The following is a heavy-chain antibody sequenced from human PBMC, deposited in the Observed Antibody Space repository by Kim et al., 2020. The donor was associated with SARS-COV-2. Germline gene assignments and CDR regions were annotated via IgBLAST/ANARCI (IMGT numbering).Heavy chain of an antibody. V-gene: IGHV6-1*01. J-gene: IGHJ4*02. CDR2: NN. CDR3: ARGWLRPGFDY. D-gene: IGHD5-12*01. Sequence: NNDYALSVQSRITIHTDTSKNQFSLQLNSVTPEDTAVYYCARGWLRPGFDYWGQGTLVTVSS.